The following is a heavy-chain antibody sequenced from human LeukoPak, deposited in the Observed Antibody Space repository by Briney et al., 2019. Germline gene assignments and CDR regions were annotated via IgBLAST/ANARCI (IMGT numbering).Heavy chain of an antibody. D-gene: IGHD5-12*01. CDR1: GFTFSSYS. CDR3: ARDSVVATIVDWFDP. J-gene: IGHJ5*02. Sequence: GGSLRLSCAASGFTFSSYSMNWVRQALGKGLEWVSSISSSSSYIYYADSVKGRFTISRDNAKNSLYLQMNSLRAEDTAVYYCARDSVVATIVDWFDPWGQGTLVTVSS. CDR2: ISSSSSYI. V-gene: IGHV3-21*01.